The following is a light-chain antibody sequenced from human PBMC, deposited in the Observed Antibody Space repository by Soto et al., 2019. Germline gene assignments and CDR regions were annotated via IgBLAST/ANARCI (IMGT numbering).Light chain of an antibody. CDR1: QSINGY. CDR3: QQRSNWPPWT. V-gene: IGKV3-11*01. J-gene: IGKJ1*01. CDR2: DAS. Sequence: EIVLTQSPDTLSLSPGERATLSCRASQSINGYLAWYQHKPGQAPRLLIDDASNRATGIPARFSGSGSGTDFTLTISSLEPEDLAAYYCQQRSNWPPWTFGQGTKVEIK.